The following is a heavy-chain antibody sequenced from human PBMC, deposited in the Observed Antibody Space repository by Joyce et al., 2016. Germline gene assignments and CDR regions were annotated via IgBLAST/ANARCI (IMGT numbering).Heavy chain of an antibody. CDR1: GFTVSNNY. V-gene: IGHV3-53*01. Sequence: EVQLVESGGGLIQPGGSLRLSCAASGFTVSNNYMTWVRQAPGKGLELVLFIYSGGDTYYADSVKGRFTISRDKNTLYLQMNSLRVEDTAVYYCARVPGFHWGQGTLVTVSS. J-gene: IGHJ4*02. CDR2: IYSGGDT. CDR3: ARVPGFH.